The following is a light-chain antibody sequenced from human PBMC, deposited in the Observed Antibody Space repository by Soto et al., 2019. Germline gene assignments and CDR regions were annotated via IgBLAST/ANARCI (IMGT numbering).Light chain of an antibody. J-gene: IGKJ1*01. CDR1: QSVSSN. Sequence: EIVMTQSPATLSVSPGERATLSCRASQSVSSNLAWYQQKPGQAPRLLIYGASTRATGIPARFSGSGSGTDFTLTISRLEPEDFAVYYCQQYGSSLSWTFGQGTKVDIK. CDR2: GAS. CDR3: QQYGSSLSWT. V-gene: IGKV3-15*01.